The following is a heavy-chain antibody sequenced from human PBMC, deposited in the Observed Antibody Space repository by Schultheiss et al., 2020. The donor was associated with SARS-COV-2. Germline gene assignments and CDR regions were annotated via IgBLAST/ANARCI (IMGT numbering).Heavy chain of an antibody. V-gene: IGHV3-21*04. CDR3: AKDGSVWKYGYYFDY. J-gene: IGHJ4*02. CDR2: ISSSSSYI. D-gene: IGHD1-7*01. Sequence: GGSLRLSCTASGFTFGDYAMSWFRQAPGKGLEWVSSISSSSSYIYYADSVKGRFTISRDNAKNSLYLQMNSLRAEDTAVYYCAKDGSVWKYGYYFDYWGQGTLVTVSS. CDR1: GFTFGDYA.